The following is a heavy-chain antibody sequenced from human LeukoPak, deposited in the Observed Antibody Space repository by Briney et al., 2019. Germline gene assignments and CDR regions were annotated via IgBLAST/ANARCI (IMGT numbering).Heavy chain of an antibody. CDR2: VNPVSGGT. J-gene: IGHJ6*02. CDR1: GFTFSNYG. Sequence: PGGSLKLSCAASGFTFSNYGMHWVRQAPGQGLEWMGWVNPVSGGTYYAQRFLGRVTMTRDSSISTVYMELSRLQSDDTAVYHCASLGATTLSYFGMDVWGQGTTVTVSS. CDR3: ASLGATTLSYFGMDV. V-gene: IGHV1-2*02. D-gene: IGHD1-26*01.